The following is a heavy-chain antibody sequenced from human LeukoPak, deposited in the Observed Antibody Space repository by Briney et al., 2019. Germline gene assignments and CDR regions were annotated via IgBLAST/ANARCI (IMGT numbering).Heavy chain of an antibody. CDR3: AKDPPILRWSFDY. CDR1: GITLSNYG. V-gene: IGHV3-23*01. CDR2: ISDRGSRT. Sequence: GGSLRLSCVVSGITLSNYGMSWVRQAPGKGLERVAGISDRGSRTNYADSVKGRFTISRDNSKNTLYLQMNSLRAEDTAVYYCAKDPPILRWSFDYWGQGTLVTVSS. D-gene: IGHD4-23*01. J-gene: IGHJ4*02.